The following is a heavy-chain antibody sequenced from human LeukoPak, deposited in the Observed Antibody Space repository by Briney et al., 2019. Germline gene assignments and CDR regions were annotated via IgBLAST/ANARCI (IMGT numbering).Heavy chain of an antibody. V-gene: IGHV4-38-2*02. D-gene: IGHD6-13*01. Sequence: PSETLSLTCTVSGYSISSGYYWGWIRQPPGKGLERIGSIYHSGSTYYNPSLKSRVTISVDTSKNQFSLRLSSVTAADTAVYYCVRDGYSSSWYWFDPWGPGTLVSVSS. J-gene: IGHJ5*02. CDR1: GYSISSGYY. CDR3: VRDGYSSSWYWFDP. CDR2: IYHSGST.